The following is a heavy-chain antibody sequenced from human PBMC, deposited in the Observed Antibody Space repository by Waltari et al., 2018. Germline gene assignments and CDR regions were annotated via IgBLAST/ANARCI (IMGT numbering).Heavy chain of an antibody. CDR3: ARGRSETYRGGVFDI. CDR1: GFTIASYW. CDR2: INEDERER. J-gene: IGHJ3*02. Sequence: EVQLVESGGGLVQPVGSLRLSCAASGFTIASYWTNWVRQAPGKGVEWVVKINEDERERCFVDSVKGRFTISRDNAKNTLYLQMNSLRVEDTAVYYCARGRSETYRGGVFDIWGQGTMVTVSS. D-gene: IGHD1-26*01. V-gene: IGHV3-7*01.